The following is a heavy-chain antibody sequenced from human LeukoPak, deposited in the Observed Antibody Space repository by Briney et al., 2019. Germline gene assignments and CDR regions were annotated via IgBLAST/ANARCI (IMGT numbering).Heavy chain of an antibody. CDR1: GFTFSSYG. CDR3: AKGGSNYYYYGMDV. Sequence: GGSLRLSCAASGFTFSSYGMHWVRQAPGKGLEWVAVISYDGSNKHYADSVKGRFTISRDNSKNTLYLQMNSLRAEDTAVYYCAKGGSNYYYYGMDVWGKGTTVTVSS. D-gene: IGHD3-16*01. V-gene: IGHV3-30*18. CDR2: ISYDGSNK. J-gene: IGHJ6*04.